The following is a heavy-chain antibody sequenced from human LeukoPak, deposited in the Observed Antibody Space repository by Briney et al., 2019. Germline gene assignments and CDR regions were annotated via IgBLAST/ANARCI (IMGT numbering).Heavy chain of an antibody. V-gene: IGHV3-7*03. J-gene: IGHJ4*02. CDR1: GFIFSTYW. CDR2: IKQDGSEK. D-gene: IGHD5-12*01. CDR3: ARDGMATINS. Sequence: PGGSLRLSCAASGFIFSTYWMSWVRQAPGKGLEWVANIKQDGSEKYYVDSVKGRFTISRDNAKNSLYLQMNSLRAEDTAVHYCARDGMATINSWGQGTVVTVSS.